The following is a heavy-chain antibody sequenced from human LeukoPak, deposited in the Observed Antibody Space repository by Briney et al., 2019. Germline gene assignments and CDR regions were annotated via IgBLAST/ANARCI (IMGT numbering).Heavy chain of an antibody. D-gene: IGHD6-6*01. J-gene: IGHJ4*02. V-gene: IGHV3-23*01. CDR2: ISGSGGST. Sequence: GGSLRLSCAASGFTFSSYSMSWVRQAPGKGLEWDSAISGSGGSTYYATSVKGRFTISRDNSKTTLYLKMNSLRAEDTAVYYCAKDLSPKYSSSIVPGIPDYWGQGTLVTVSS. CDR1: GFTFSSYS. CDR3: AKDLSPKYSSSIVPGIPDY.